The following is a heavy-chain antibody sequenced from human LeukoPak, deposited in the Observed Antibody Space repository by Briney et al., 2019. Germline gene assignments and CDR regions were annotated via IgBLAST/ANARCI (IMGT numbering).Heavy chain of an antibody. CDR1: GYTFTSYD. J-gene: IGHJ6*03. V-gene: IGHV1-8*01. Sequence: ASVKVSCKASGYTFTSYDINWVRQAPGQGLEWMGWMNPNSGNTGYAQKFQGRVTMTRNTSISTAYMELSSLRSEDTAVYYCARANPRHFDWLLFPRYYYYYMYVWGKGTTVTISS. D-gene: IGHD3-9*01. CDR3: ARANPRHFDWLLFPRYYYYYMYV. CDR2: MNPNSGNT.